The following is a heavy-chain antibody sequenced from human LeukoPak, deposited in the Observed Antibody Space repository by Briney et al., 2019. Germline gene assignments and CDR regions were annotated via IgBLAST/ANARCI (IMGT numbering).Heavy chain of an antibody. J-gene: IGHJ5*02. CDR2: ISGSGGST. Sequence: GGSLRLSCAGSGFTFSSYAMSWVRQAPGKGLEWVSAISGSGGSTYYADSVKGRFTISRDNSKNTLYLQMNSLRAEDTAVYYCAKDRVGYCSSTSCPWGQGTLVTVSS. CDR1: GFTFSSYA. D-gene: IGHD2-2*01. V-gene: IGHV3-23*01. CDR3: AKDRVGYCSSTSCP.